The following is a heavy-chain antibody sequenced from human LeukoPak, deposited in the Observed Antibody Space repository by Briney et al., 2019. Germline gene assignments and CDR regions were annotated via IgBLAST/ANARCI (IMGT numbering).Heavy chain of an antibody. CDR3: ARGVLRRWLQSPSFDY. D-gene: IGHD5-24*01. CDR1: GYTFTSYY. V-gene: IGHV1-46*01. Sequence: ASVKVSCKASGYTFTSYYMHWVRQAPGQGLEWMGIINPSGGSTSYAQKFQGRVTMTRDTSTSTVYMEVSSLRSEDTAVYYCARGVLRRWLQSPSFDYWGQGTLVTVSS. CDR2: INPSGGST. J-gene: IGHJ4*02.